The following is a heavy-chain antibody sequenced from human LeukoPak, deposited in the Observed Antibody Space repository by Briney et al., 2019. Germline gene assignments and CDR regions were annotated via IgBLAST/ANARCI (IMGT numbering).Heavy chain of an antibody. CDR1: GFTFSSYG. J-gene: IGHJ6*03. Sequence: GGSLRLSCAASGFTFSSYGMHWVRQAPGKGLEWVAFIRYDGSNKYYADSVKGRFTISRDNSKNTLYLQMNSLRAEDTAVYYCAKGPSNPDYYYYYYMDVWGKGTTVTVSS. CDR2: IRYDGSNK. CDR3: AKGPSNPDYYYYYYMDV. V-gene: IGHV3-30*02. D-gene: IGHD4-11*01.